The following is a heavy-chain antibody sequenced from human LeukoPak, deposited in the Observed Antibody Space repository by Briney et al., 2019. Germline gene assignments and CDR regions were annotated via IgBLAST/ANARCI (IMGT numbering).Heavy chain of an antibody. J-gene: IGHJ5*02. D-gene: IGHD5-18*01. Sequence: GGSLRLSCAASGFTFSSYWMHWVRQAPGKGLVWVSRINSDGSSTSYADSVKGRFTISRDNAKNTLYLQMNSLRAEDTGVYYCARAGARGYSYGLPSGRWFDPWGQGTLVTVSS. V-gene: IGHV3-74*01. CDR2: INSDGSST. CDR3: ARAGARGYSYGLPSGRWFDP. CDR1: GFTFSSYW.